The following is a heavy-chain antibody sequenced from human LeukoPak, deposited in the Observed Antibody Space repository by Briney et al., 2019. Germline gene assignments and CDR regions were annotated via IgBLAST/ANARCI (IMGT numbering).Heavy chain of an antibody. V-gene: IGHV4-39*07. CDR2: INYSGST. J-gene: IGHJ6*03. CDR1: GGSISSSTYY. D-gene: IGHD3-3*01. Sequence: SETLSLTCTVSGGSISSSTYYWGWIRQPPGKGLEWIGSINYSGSTYNKPSLKSRVTISLDTSKNQFSLKLSSVTAADTAVYYCARLRGYYQYYYYYYMDVWGKGTTVTISS. CDR3: ARLRGYYQYYYYYYMDV.